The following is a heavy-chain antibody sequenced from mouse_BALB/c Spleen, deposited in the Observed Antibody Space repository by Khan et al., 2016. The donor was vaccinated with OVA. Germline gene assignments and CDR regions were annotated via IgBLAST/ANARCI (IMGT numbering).Heavy chain of an antibody. D-gene: IGHD1-2*01. CDR3: ARLITTLFDY. CDR1: GYTFTNYG. V-gene: IGHV9-3*02. J-gene: IGHJ2*01. Sequence: QIQLVQSGPELKKPGETVKISCKASGYTFTNYGMNWVKQAPGKGLKWMGWINTNTGEPTYAEEFKGRFAFSLETSASTAYLQINNHKNDDTATXFCARLITTLFDYWGQGTTLTVSS. CDR2: INTNTGEP.